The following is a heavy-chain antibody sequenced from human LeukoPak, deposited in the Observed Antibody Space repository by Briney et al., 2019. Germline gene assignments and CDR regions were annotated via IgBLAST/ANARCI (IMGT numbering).Heavy chain of an antibody. CDR1: GGTFSNYA. J-gene: IGHJ5*02. Sequence: SVKVSCKASGGTFSNYAISWVRQAPGQGLEWMGRIIPTLGLANYPQKFQGRLTITADKSTSTAYMKLSSLTSEDTAVYYCARGVIYYDYVWGSRWFDPWGQGTLVTVSS. CDR3: ARGVIYYDYVWGSRWFDP. CDR2: IIPTLGLA. V-gene: IGHV1-69*04. D-gene: IGHD3-16*01.